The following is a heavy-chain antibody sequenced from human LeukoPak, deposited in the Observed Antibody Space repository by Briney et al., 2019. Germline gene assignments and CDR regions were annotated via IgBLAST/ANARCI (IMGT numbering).Heavy chain of an antibody. D-gene: IGHD4-17*01. V-gene: IGHV4-59*08. J-gene: IGHJ5*02. CDR3: ARGPYGDLNWFDP. CDR2: IYYSGST. CDR1: GGSISSYY. Sequence: SETLSLTCTVSGGSISSYYWSWIRQPPGKGLEWIGCIYYSGSTNYNPSLKSRVTISVDTSKNQFSLKLSSVTAADTAVYYCARGPYGDLNWFDPWGQGTLVTVSS.